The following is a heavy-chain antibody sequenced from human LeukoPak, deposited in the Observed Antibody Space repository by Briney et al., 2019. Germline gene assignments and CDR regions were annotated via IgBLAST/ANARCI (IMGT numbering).Heavy chain of an antibody. V-gene: IGHV1-2*02. CDR2: INPNSGGT. J-gene: IGHJ6*03. CDR1: GYTFTGYY. CDR3: ARNKERHRAYYMDV. Sequence: GASVKVSCKASGYTFTGYYMHWVRQAPGQGLEWMGWINPNSGGTNYAQRFQGRVTMTRDTSITTAYMELSRLGSDDTAVYYCARNKERHRAYYMDVWGKGTTVTVSS. D-gene: IGHD1-1*01.